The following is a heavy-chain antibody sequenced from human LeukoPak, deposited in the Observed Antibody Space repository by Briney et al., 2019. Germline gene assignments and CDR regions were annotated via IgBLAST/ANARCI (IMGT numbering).Heavy chain of an antibody. V-gene: IGHV5-51*01. CDR1: GYSFTSYW. CDR2: IYPGDSDT. J-gene: IGHJ6*02. CDR3: ARHPPPPYCSGGSCYPIYGMDV. Sequence: GESLKISCKGSGYSFTSYWIGWARQMPGKGLEWMGIIYPGDSDTRYSPSFQGRVTISADKSISTAYLQWSSLKASDTAMYYCARHPPPPYCSGGSCYPIYGMDVWGQGTTVTASS. D-gene: IGHD2-15*01.